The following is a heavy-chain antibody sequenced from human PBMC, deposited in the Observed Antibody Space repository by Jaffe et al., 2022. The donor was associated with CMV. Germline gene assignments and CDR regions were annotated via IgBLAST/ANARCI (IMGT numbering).Heavy chain of an antibody. CDR1: GFTFSSYS. CDR3: SRNMGDYGGFATDY. CDR2: ISGSSTTI. Sequence: EVQLVESGGGLVQPGGSLRLSCAASGFTFSSYSMNWVRQAPGKGLEWISYISGSSTTIYYVDSVKGRFTVSRDNAKNSLYLQMNSLRDEDTAVYYCSRNMGDYGGFATDYWGQGTLVTVSS. J-gene: IGHJ4*02. D-gene: IGHD3-10*01. V-gene: IGHV3-48*02.